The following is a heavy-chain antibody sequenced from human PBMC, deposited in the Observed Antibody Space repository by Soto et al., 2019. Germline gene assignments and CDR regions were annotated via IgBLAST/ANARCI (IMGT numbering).Heavy chain of an antibody. CDR3: VHPRSTVQIPPT. CDR2: ISSNGDST. J-gene: IGHJ5*02. V-gene: IGHV3-64D*06. D-gene: IGHD4-17*01. CDR1: GFTFSMFS. Sequence: LRLSCAASGFTFSMFSMHWVRQAPGKGLEYVSGISSNGDSTYYADSVKGRLTISRDNSKNTLYLQMSSLRAVDTAVYYCVHPRSTVQIPPTWGQGTLVTVSS.